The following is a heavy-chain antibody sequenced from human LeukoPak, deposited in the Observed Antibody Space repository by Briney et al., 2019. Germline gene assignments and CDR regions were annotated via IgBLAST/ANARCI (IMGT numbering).Heavy chain of an antibody. Sequence: GGSLRLSCAASGFTFSSYAMSWIRQAPGKGLEWVSYISSSGSTIYYADSVKGRFTISRDNAKNSLYLQMNSLRAEDTAVYYCARDQAAAGRYYYYGMDVWGQGTTVTVSS. CDR1: GFTFSSYA. J-gene: IGHJ6*02. V-gene: IGHV3-11*01. CDR2: ISSSGSTI. D-gene: IGHD6-13*01. CDR3: ARDQAAAGRYYYYGMDV.